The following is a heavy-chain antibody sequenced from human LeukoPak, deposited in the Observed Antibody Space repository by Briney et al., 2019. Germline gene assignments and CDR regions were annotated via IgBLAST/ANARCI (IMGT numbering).Heavy chain of an antibody. J-gene: IGHJ4*02. CDR3: AGDREGGIAAAGHFDY. V-gene: IGHV1-18*01. Sequence: ASVKVSCKASGYTFTSYGISWVRQAPGQGLEWMGWISAYNGNTNYAQKLQGRVTMTTDTSTSTAYMELRSLRSDDTAVYYCAGDREGGIAAAGHFDYWGQGTLVTVSS. D-gene: IGHD6-13*01. CDR2: ISAYNGNT. CDR1: GYTFTSYG.